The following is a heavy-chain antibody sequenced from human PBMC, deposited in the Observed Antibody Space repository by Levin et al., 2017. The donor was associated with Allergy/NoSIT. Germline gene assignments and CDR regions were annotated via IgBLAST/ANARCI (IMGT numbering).Heavy chain of an antibody. V-gene: IGHV1-69*13. J-gene: IGHJ6*02. CDR2: IIPIFGTA. CDR3: ARKWHPYYYDSSGYRTAYYYYGMDG. D-gene: IGHD3-22*01. CDR1: GGTFSSYA. Sequence: PGASVKVSCKASGGTFSSYAISWVRQAPGQGLEWMGGIIPIFGTANYAQKFQGRVTITADESTSTAYMELSSLRSEDTAVYYCARKWHPYYYDSSGYRTAYYYYGMDGWGQGTTVTVSS.